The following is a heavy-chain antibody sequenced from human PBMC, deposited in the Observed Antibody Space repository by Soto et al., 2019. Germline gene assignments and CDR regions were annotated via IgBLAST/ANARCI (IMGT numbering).Heavy chain of an antibody. CDR3: ARGPYYYDSSGQQGDY. J-gene: IGHJ4*02. Sequence: ASVKVSCKXSGYTFTSYDINWVRQATGQGLEWMGWMNPNSGNTGYAQKFQGRVTMTRNTSISTAYMELSSLRSEDTAVYYCARGPYYYDSSGQQGDYWGQGTLVTVSS. V-gene: IGHV1-8*01. CDR1: GYTFTSYD. CDR2: MNPNSGNT. D-gene: IGHD3-22*01.